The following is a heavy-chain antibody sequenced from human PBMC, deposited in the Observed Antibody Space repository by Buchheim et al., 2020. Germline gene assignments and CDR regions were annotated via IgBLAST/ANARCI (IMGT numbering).Heavy chain of an antibody. CDR1: GGSFSGCY. J-gene: IGHJ4*02. V-gene: IGHV4-34*01. CDR3: ARSTGMIVVVMGIDY. Sequence: QVQLQQWGAGLLKPSETLSLTCAVYGGSFSGCYWSWIRQPPGKGLEWIGEINHSGSTNYNPSLKSRVTISVDTSKNQFSLKLSSVTAADTAVYYCARSTGMIVVVMGIDYWGQGTL. D-gene: IGHD3-22*01. CDR2: INHSGST.